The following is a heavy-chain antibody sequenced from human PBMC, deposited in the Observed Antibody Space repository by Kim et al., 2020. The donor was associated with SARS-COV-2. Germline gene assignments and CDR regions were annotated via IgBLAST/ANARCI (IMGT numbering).Heavy chain of an antibody. D-gene: IGHD2-2*02. CDR3: AKGRSTSCYTDFDC. CDR2: ISSSGNST. CDR1: GFTLSYVA. J-gene: IGHJ4*02. V-gene: IGHV3-23*01. Sequence: GGSLRLSCAASGFTLSYVAMGWVRQVPGKGLEWVSSISSSGNSTFYGDAVKGRFTISSDKSKNTLYLHMSSPRAADTAVYYCAKGRSTSCYTDFDCWGQG.